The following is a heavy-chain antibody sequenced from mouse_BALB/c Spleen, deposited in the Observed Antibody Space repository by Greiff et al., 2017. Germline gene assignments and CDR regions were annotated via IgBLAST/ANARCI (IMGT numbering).Heavy chain of an antibody. CDR2: IDPETGGT. CDR3: ARSGDFYWYFDV. Sequence: VKLQESGAELVRPGASVTLSCKASGYTFTDYEMHWVKQTPVHGLEWIGAIDPETGGTAYNQKFKGKATLTADKSSSTAYMELRSLTSEDSAVYYCARSGDFYWYFDVWGAGTTVTVSS. J-gene: IGHJ1*01. V-gene: IGHV1-15*01. D-gene: IGHD3-1*01. CDR1: GYTFTDYE.